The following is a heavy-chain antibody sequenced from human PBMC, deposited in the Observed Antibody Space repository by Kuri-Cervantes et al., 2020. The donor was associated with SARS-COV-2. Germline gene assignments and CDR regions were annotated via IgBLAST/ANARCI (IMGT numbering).Heavy chain of an antibody. J-gene: IGHJ4*02. CDR2: IYYSGST. CDR3: ASAQGPYYYDSSGYYRFDY. D-gene: IGHD3-22*01. Sequence: ESLKISCTVACGSISSRSYYWGWIRQPPGKGLEWIWSIYYSGSTYYNPSLKSRVTISVDTSKNQFSLKLSSVTAADTAVYYCASAQGPYYYDSSGYYRFDYWGQGTLVTVSS. V-gene: IGHV4-39*01. CDR1: CGSISSRSYY.